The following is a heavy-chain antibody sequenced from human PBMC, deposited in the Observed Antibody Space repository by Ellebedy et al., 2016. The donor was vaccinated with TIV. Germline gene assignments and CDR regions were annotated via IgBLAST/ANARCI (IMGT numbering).Heavy chain of an antibody. D-gene: IGHD3-3*01. CDR2: INTGNDNT. CDR1: GGTLSSYA. CDR3: ATREWQDPMDV. V-gene: IGHV1-3*04. Sequence: ASVKVSCXAYGGTLSSYAISWLRQAPGQSLEWMGWINTGNDNTKYSQKLQGRVTITRDYMELSGLMSVDTAVYYCATREWQDPMDVWGQGTTVTVSS. J-gene: IGHJ6*02.